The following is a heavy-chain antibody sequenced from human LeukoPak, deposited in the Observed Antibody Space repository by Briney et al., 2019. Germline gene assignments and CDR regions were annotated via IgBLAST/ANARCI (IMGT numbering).Heavy chain of an antibody. CDR1: GGSISSYY. Sequence: SETLSLTCTVSGGSISSYYWSWIRQPPGKGLEWIGYIYHSGSTYYNPSLKSRVTISVDRSKNQFSLKLSSVTAADTAVYYCARVVAAAGTVGLLDYWGQGTLVTVSS. J-gene: IGHJ4*02. V-gene: IGHV4-59*12. CDR3: ARVVAAAGTVGLLDY. D-gene: IGHD6-13*01. CDR2: IYHSGST.